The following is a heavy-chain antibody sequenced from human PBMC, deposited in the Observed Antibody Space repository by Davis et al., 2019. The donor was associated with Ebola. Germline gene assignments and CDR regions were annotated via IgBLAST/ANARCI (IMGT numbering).Heavy chain of an antibody. Sequence: GGSLRLSCAASGFIFSTYVMSWVRQAPGKGLEWVSTLGTSADTYYADSVRGRFTISRDNSKNTLYLQMNSLRAEDTAVYYCAKDPGYYYDSSSYVYFYYSGMDVWGKGTTVTVSS. CDR1: GFIFSTYV. D-gene: IGHD3-22*01. CDR3: AKDPGYYYDSSSYVYFYYSGMDV. CDR2: LGTSADT. V-gene: IGHV3-23*01. J-gene: IGHJ6*04.